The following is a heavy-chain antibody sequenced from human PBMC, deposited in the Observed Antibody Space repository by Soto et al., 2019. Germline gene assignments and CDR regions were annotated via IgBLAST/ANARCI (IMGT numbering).Heavy chain of an antibody. CDR2: INSPSKNI. Sequence: GGSLRLSCAASGFTFSNENMNWVRQAPGKGLEWVSYINSPSKNIYYAASVKGRFTISRDNAKNSLFLQMNSLTAEDTAIYYCVRDHGVWDGDYDAFDVWGRGTMVTVSS. V-gene: IGHV3-48*01. CDR1: GFTFSNEN. J-gene: IGHJ3*01. D-gene: IGHD4-17*01. CDR3: VRDHGVWDGDYDAFDV.